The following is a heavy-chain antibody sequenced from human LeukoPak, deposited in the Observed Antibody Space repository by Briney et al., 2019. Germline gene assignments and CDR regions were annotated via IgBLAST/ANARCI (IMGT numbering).Heavy chain of an antibody. J-gene: IGHJ4*02. CDR1: GYTFTGYY. CDR3: AREEANTRIHFDY. Sequence: GASVKVSCKASGYTFTGYYIHWVRQAPGHGLEWMGYINPNSGYTNYAQKFRDRVTVTRDTSISTAYMELSRLRSDDTAVYYCAREEANTRIHFDYWGQGTLVSVSS. CDR2: INPNSGYT. D-gene: IGHD3-22*01. V-gene: IGHV1-2*02.